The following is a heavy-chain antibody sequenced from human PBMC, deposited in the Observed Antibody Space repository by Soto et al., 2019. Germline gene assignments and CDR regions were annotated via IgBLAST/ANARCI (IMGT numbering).Heavy chain of an antibody. Sequence: GGSLRLSCAASGFTFSSYWMSWVRQAPGKGLEWVANIKQDGSEKYYVDSVKGRFTISRDNAKNSLYLQMNSLRAEDTAVYYCARVKSGYSYGRMFDYWGQGTLVTVSS. CDR3: ARVKSGYSYGRMFDY. D-gene: IGHD5-18*01. J-gene: IGHJ4*02. V-gene: IGHV3-7*01. CDR1: GFTFSSYW. CDR2: IKQDGSEK.